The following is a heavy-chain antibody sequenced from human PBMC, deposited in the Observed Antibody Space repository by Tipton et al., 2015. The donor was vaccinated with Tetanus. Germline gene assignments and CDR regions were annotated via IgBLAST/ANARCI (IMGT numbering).Heavy chain of an antibody. Sequence: KLQGRVTMTTDTSTNTAYMELRSLTSDDTAVYFCARLVEQWLIPEDYWGQGTLVTVSS. J-gene: IGHJ4*02. CDR3: ARLVEQWLIPEDY. D-gene: IGHD6-19*01. V-gene: IGHV1-18*01.